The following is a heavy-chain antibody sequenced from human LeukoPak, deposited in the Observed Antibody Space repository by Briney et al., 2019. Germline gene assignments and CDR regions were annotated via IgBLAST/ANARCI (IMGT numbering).Heavy chain of an antibody. CDR1: GFTVSSNY. CDR2: IYSGGST. Sequence: PGGSLRLSGAASGFTVSSNYMSWVRQAPGKGLEWVSVIYSGGSTYYADSVKGRFTISRDNSKNTLYLQMNSLRAEDTAVYYCAGIRRYCRSTSCYTVDYWRQGPLLTVSS. CDR3: AGIRRYCRSTSCYTVDY. J-gene: IGHJ4*02. V-gene: IGHV3-66*01. D-gene: IGHD2-2*02.